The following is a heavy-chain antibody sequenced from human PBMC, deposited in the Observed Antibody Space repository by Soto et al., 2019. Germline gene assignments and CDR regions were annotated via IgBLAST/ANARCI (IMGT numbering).Heavy chain of an antibody. V-gene: IGHV1-18*01. CDR3: ARGHPEQWSLYYFDY. J-gene: IGHJ4*02. Sequence: QVQLVQSGAEVKKPGASVKVSCKASGYTFTSYGISWVRQAPGQGLEWMGWISAYNGNTNYAQKLQGRVTMTTDTSTSTDCMELRSLRSDDTAVYYCARGHPEQWSLYYFDYWGQGTLVTVSS. CDR1: GYTFTSYG. CDR2: ISAYNGNT. D-gene: IGHD6-19*01.